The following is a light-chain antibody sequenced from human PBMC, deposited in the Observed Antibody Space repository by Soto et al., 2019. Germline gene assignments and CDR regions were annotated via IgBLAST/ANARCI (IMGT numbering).Light chain of an antibody. CDR3: KKYHSAPFT. Sequence: DIQMTQSPSSLSASVGDRVTITCRASQAISNSLAWYQQKPGKVPKVLIYAASTLQSGVPSRFSGSGSGKDFNLTITSLQPEDVATYLCKKYHSAPFTFGPGTKLDIK. V-gene: IGKV1-27*01. CDR2: AAS. J-gene: IGKJ3*01. CDR1: QAISNS.